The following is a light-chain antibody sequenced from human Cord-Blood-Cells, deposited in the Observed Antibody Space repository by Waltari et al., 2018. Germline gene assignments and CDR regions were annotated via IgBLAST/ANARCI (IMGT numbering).Light chain of an antibody. Sequence: SYELTQPPSVSVSPGQTASITCAGDKLGDKYACWYQQKPGQSPVLVIYQDSKRPSGNPERFSGSNSGTSASLAISGLRSEDEADYYCAAWDDSLSGWVFGGGTKLTVL. CDR3: AAWDDSLSGWV. CDR2: QDS. CDR1: KLGDKY. V-gene: IGLV3-1*01. J-gene: IGLJ3*02.